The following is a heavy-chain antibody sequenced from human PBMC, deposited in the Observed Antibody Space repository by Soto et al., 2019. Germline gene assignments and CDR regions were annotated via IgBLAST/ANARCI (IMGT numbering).Heavy chain of an antibody. CDR2: INHSGST. CDR1: GGSFSGYY. J-gene: IGHJ3*02. D-gene: IGHD4-17*01. Sequence: SETLSLTCAVYGGSFSGYYWSWIRQPPGKGLEWIGEINHSGSTNYNPSLKSRVTISVDTSKNQFSLNLSSVTAADTAVYYCARGRDYGDYAFDIWGQGTMVTVSS. V-gene: IGHV4-34*01. CDR3: ARGRDYGDYAFDI.